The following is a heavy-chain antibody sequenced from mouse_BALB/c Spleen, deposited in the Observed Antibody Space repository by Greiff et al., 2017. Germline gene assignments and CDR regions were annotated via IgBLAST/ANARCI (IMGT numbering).Heavy chain of an antibody. D-gene: IGHD3-2*01. CDR2: IDPENGDT. V-gene: IGHV14-4*02. Sequence: EVQRVESGAELVRSGASVKLSCTASGFNIKDYYMHWVKQRPEQGLEWIGWIDPENGDTEYAPKFQGKATMTADTSSNTAYLQLSSLTSEDTAVYYCNAGGGDSSGYGAMDYWGQGTSVTVSS. CDR1: GFNIKDYY. CDR3: NAGGGDSSGYGAMDY. J-gene: IGHJ4*01.